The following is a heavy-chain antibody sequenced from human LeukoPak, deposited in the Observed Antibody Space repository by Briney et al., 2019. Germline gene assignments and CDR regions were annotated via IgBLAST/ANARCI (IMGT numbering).Heavy chain of an antibody. J-gene: IGHJ4*02. CDR2: IQYSGNNK. D-gene: IGHD6-6*01. CDR3: ARDGGIGLIAARPTHIDY. V-gene: IGHV3-30*02. CDR1: GFTFINYG. Sequence: GGSLRLSCAASGFTFINYGMHWVRQAPGKGLEWVAFIQYSGNNKYYADSVKGRFTISRDNSKNTLYLQMNSLRAEDTAVYYCARDGGIGLIAARPTHIDYWGQGTLVTVSS.